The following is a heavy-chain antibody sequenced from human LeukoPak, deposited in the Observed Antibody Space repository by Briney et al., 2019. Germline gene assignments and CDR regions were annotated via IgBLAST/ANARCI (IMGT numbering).Heavy chain of an antibody. J-gene: IGHJ4*02. Sequence: PRASVKVSCKASGYTFTTYGISWVRQAPGQGLEWMGWISTYSGNTNYAQKLQGRVTMTTDTSTSTAYMELGSLRSDDTAVYYCAREGRDYDSSGYCIDYWGQGTLVTVSS. V-gene: IGHV1-18*01. CDR1: GYTFTTYG. CDR2: ISTYSGNT. D-gene: IGHD3-22*01. CDR3: AREGRDYDSSGYCIDY.